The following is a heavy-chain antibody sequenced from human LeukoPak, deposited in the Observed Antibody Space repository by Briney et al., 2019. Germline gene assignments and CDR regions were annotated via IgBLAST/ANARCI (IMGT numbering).Heavy chain of an antibody. D-gene: IGHD3-10*01. CDR3: AREGFSSGSYRFDY. V-gene: IGHV4-59*01. J-gene: IGHJ4*02. Sequence: KPWETLSLTCTASGGSISSYYWSWIRQPPGKGLEWIGYIYYSGSTNYNPSLRSRVTISVDTSKNQFSLKLSSVTAADTAVYYCAREGFSSGSYRFDYWGQGTLVTVSS. CDR2: IYYSGST. CDR1: GGSISSYY.